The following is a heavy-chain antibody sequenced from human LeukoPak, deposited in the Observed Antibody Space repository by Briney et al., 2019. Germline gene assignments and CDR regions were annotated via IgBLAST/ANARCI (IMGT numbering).Heavy chain of an antibody. CDR1: GGSISSGGYY. J-gene: IGHJ4*02. D-gene: IGHD3-10*02. V-gene: IGHV4-31*03. CDR2: IYYSGST. CDR3: ARAPEWDYVRGGLFDY. Sequence: SQTLSHTCTVSGGSISSGGYYWSWIRQHPGKGLEWIGYIYYSGSTYYNPSLKSRVTISVDTSKNQFSLKLSSVTAADTAVYYCARAPEWDYVRGGLFDYWGQGTLVTVSS.